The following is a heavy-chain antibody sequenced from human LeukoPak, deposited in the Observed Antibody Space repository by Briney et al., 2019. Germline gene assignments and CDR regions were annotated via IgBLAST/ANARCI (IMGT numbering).Heavy chain of an antibody. Sequence: PSETLSLTCTVSGGSISSYYWSWIRQPPGKGLEWIGYIYYSGSTNYNPSLKSRVTISVDTSKNQFSPKLSSVTAADTAVYYCARGSGDSSGYLTYYFDYWGQGTLVTVSS. D-gene: IGHD3-22*01. CDR3: ARGSGDSSGYLTYYFDY. CDR1: GGSISSYY. CDR2: IYYSGST. V-gene: IGHV4-59*01. J-gene: IGHJ4*02.